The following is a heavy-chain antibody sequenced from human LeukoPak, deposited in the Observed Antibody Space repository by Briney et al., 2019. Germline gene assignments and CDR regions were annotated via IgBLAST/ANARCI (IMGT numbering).Heavy chain of an antibody. CDR2: ITSSGSTI. V-gene: IGHV3-48*03. D-gene: IGHD6-13*01. Sequence: GASLSLSYAASGFTFSSYEMNWVRRAPGKGLGWVSYITSSGSTIYYQDSVKGRFTISRDNAKNSLYLQMNSLRAEDTAVYYCARGAYTAAGSHPSYYYYYGMDVWGQGTTVTVSS. CDR1: GFTFSSYE. J-gene: IGHJ6*02. CDR3: ARGAYTAAGSHPSYYYYYGMDV.